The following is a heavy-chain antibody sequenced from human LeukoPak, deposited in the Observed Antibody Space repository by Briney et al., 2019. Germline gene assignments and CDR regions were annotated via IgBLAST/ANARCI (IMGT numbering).Heavy chain of an antibody. D-gene: IGHD2-15*01. J-gene: IGHJ6*02. V-gene: IGHV1-69*13. CDR1: GGTFSIYA. CDR3: ARTRAIVVVVAATPSYYYYYGMDV. Sequence: AASVKVSCKASGGTFSIYAISWVRQAPGQGLEWMGGIIPIFGTANYAQKFQGRVTITADESTSTAYMELSSLRSEDTAVYYCARTRAIVVVVAATPSYYYYYGMDVWGQGTTVTVSS. CDR2: IIPIFGTA.